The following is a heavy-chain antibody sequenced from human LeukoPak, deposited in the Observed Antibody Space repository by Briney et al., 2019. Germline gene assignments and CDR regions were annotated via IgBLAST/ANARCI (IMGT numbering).Heavy chain of an antibody. CDR2: INPNSGGT. CDR1: GYTFTGYY. CDR3: ARATKGGYEFDY. Sequence: GASVKVSCKASGYTFTGYYMHWVRQAPGQGLEWMGWINPNSGGTNYAQKLQGRVTMTRDTSISTAYMELSRLRSDDTAVYYCARATKGGYEFDYWGQGTLVTVSS. D-gene: IGHD5-12*01. J-gene: IGHJ4*02. V-gene: IGHV1-2*02.